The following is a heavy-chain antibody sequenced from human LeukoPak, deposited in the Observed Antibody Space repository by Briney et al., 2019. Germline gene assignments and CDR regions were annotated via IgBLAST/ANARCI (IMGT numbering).Heavy chain of an antibody. D-gene: IGHD6-19*01. Sequence: GRSLRLSCAASGFTFSSYGMHWVRQAPGKGLEWVAVISYDGSNKYYADSVKGRFTISRDNSKNTLYLQMNSLRAEDTAVYYCARSKSYSSGWTDFDWWGQGTLVTVSS. CDR3: ARSKSYSSGWTDFDW. J-gene: IGHJ4*02. CDR2: ISYDGSNK. CDR1: GFTFSSYG. V-gene: IGHV3-30*03.